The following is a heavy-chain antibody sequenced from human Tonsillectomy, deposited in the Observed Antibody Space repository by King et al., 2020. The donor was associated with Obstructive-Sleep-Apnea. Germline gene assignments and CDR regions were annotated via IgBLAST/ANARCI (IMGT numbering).Heavy chain of an antibody. CDR3: AAEYSSGWYHRRVDY. CDR1: GFTFTSSA. D-gene: IGHD6-19*01. Sequence: QLVESGPEVKKPGTSVKVSCKASGFTFTSSAVQWVRQARGQRLEWIGWIVVGRGNTNYAQKFQERVTITRDMSTSTAYMELSSLRSEDTAVYYCAAEYSSGWYHRRVDYWGQGTLVTVSS. J-gene: IGHJ4*02. CDR2: IVVGRGNT. V-gene: IGHV1-58*01.